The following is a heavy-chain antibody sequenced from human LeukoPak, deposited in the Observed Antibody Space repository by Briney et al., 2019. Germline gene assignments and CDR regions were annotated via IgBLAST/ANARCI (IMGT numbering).Heavy chain of an antibody. V-gene: IGHV4-59*01. CDR3: ARVYSSSWYDY. CDR2: IYYSGST. Sequence: SETLSLTCTVSGGSISSYYWSWIRQPPGKGLEWIGYIYYSGSTNYNPSLKGRVTISVDTSKNQFSLKLSSVTAADTAVYYCARVYSSSWYDYWGQGTLVTVSS. CDR1: GGSISSYY. J-gene: IGHJ4*02. D-gene: IGHD6-13*01.